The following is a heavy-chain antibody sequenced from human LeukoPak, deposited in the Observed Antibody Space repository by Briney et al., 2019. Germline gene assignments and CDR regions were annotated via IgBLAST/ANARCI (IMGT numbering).Heavy chain of an antibody. CDR3: ARVFDS. J-gene: IGHJ4*02. Sequence: SETLSLTCTVSGGSVSTSDYYWGWIRQSPVKGLEWIGDVFYTGKTNYNPSLRGRATISIDTSKNQFTLKLTYVTAADSAVYYCARVFDSWGQGTLVTVSS. CDR1: GGSVSTSDYY. CDR2: VFYTGKT. V-gene: IGHV4-39*06.